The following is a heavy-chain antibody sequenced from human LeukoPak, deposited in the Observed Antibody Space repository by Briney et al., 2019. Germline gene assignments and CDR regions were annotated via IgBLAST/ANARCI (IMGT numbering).Heavy chain of an antibody. V-gene: IGHV3-30*18. CDR3: AKKLEIRVWAFDI. CDR1: GFTLSSYN. D-gene: IGHD3-10*01. CDR2: TSYDGSNK. Sequence: GGSLRLSCAASGFTLSSYNMKWVRQAPGKGLEWVAVTSYDGSNKYFADSVKGRFTISRDNSKNTLYLQMNSLRAEDTAVYYCAKKLEIRVWAFDIWGQGTMVTVSS. J-gene: IGHJ3*02.